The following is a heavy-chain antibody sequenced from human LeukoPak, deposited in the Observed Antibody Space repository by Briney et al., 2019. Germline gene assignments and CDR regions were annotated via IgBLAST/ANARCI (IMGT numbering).Heavy chain of an antibody. CDR1: GFTFDDYA. V-gene: IGHV3-9*01. CDR3: AKDSSLMTGSFDY. D-gene: IGHD3-9*01. CDR2: ISWNSGSI. Sequence: GGSLRLTCAASGFTFDDYAMHWVRQAPGKGLEWVSGISWNSGSIGYADSEKGRFTISRDNAKNSLYLQMNSLRAEDAALYYCAKDSSLMTGSFDYWGQGTLVTVSS. J-gene: IGHJ4*02.